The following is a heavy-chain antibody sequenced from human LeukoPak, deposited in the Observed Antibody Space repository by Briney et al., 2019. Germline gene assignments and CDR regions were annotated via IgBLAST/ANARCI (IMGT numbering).Heavy chain of an antibody. CDR1: GGSITTTNW. D-gene: IGHD1-26*01. CDR2: FHLSGTT. V-gene: IGHV4-4*02. Sequence: SETLSLTCAVSGGSITTTNWCWLGQQPPEKVLELVGEFHLSGTTNYNPSLKSRVIISIDKSKNHLSLEMTAVTAAATAFYYCTRESGAFSPSAFWGEGTPLTASS. CDR3: TRESGAFSPSAF. J-gene: IGHJ6*01.